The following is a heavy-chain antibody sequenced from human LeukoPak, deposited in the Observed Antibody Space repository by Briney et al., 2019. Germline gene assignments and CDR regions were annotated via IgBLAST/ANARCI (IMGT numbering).Heavy chain of an antibody. CDR1: GGTFSSYA. V-gene: IGHV1-69*05. J-gene: IGHJ4*02. Sequence: GSSVKVSCKASGGTFSSYAISWVRQAPGQGLEWMGGIIPIFGTANYAQKFQGRVTITTDESTSTAYMELSSLRSEDTAVYYCARAPFPDIAVAGISPLGYWGQGTLVTVSS. CDR3: ARAPFPDIAVAGISPLGY. D-gene: IGHD6-19*01. CDR2: IIPIFGTA.